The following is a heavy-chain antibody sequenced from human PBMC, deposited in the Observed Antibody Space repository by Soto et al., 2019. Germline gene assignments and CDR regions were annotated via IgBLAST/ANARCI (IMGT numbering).Heavy chain of an antibody. CDR1: GGSISSGDYY. Sequence: QVQLQESGPGLVKPSQTLSLTCTVSGGSISSGDYYWSWIRQPPGKGLEWIGYIYYSGSTYYNPSLKSRVTISVDTSKNQFSLKLSSVTAADTAVYYCARDDYVWGSWLSSGMDVWGQGTTVTVSS. CDR2: IYYSGST. D-gene: IGHD3-16*01. CDR3: ARDDYVWGSWLSSGMDV. J-gene: IGHJ6*02. V-gene: IGHV4-30-4*01.